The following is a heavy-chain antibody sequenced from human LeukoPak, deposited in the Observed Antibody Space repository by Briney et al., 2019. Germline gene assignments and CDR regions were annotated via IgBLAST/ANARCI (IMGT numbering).Heavy chain of an antibody. CDR1: GGSISSYY. V-gene: IGHV4-4*07. J-gene: IGHJ4*02. CDR3: ARAAGDSSGGYFDY. D-gene: IGHD3-22*01. CDR2: IYTSGST. Sequence: SETLSLTRTVAGGSISSYYWSWIRQPAGKGLEWIGRIYTSGSTNYNPSLKSRVTMSVDTSKNQFSLKLSSVTAADTAVYYCARAAGDSSGGYFDYWGQGALVTVSS.